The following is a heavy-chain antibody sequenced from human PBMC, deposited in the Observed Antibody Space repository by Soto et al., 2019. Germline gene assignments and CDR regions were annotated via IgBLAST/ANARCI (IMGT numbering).Heavy chain of an antibody. J-gene: IGHJ4*02. Sequence: QLQLQESGPGLVKPSATLSLACTVSGGSISSNSYYWAWIRQPPGKGLEWIGSMYYSGATYHNPSLQSRVTISVDTSKIQFSLHLSSVTAADTAVYYCARHAAYDTVWGKSDGSDYWGQGTLVTVSS. D-gene: IGHD3-16*01. V-gene: IGHV4-39*01. CDR3: ARHAAYDTVWGKSDGSDY. CDR1: GGSISSNSYY. CDR2: MYYSGAT.